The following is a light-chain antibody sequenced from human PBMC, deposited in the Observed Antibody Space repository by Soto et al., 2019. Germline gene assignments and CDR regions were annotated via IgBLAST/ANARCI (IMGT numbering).Light chain of an antibody. CDR3: QQRSNWPLT. CDR1: QSVSSY. V-gene: IGKV3-11*01. Sequence: EIVLTRSPATLSLSPGERATLSCRASQSVSSYLAWYRQKPGQAPRLLIYDASNRATGIPPRFSGSGSGTDFTLTISSLEPEDFAVYYCQQRSNWPLTFGGGTNVEIK. CDR2: DAS. J-gene: IGKJ4*01.